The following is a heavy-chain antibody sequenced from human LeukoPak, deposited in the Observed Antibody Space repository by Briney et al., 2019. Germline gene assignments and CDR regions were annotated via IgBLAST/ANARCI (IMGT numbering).Heavy chain of an antibody. V-gene: IGHV3-49*04. CDR1: GFTFGDYA. D-gene: IGHD3-22*01. J-gene: IGHJ4*02. CDR3: TRDRIPYSSGYCSSKIYYFDY. CDR2: IRSKAYGGTA. Sequence: GGSLRLSCTASGFTFGDYAMSWVRQAPGKGLEWVGFIRSKAYGGTAEYAASVKGRFTISRDDSKSIAYLQMNSLKTEDTAVYYCTRDRIPYSSGYCSSKIYYFDYWGQGTLVTVSS.